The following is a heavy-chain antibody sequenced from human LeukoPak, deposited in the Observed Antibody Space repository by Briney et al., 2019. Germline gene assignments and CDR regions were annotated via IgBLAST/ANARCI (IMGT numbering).Heavy chain of an antibody. J-gene: IGHJ4*02. CDR1: GYTFTSYG. Sequence: ASVKVSCKASGYTFTSYGISWVRQAPGQGLEWMGWISAYNGNTNYAQKLQGRVTMTTDTSTSTAYMGLRSLRSDDTAVYYCARHKTAVSYCGGDCYSEGFDYWGQGTLVTVSS. V-gene: IGHV1-18*01. CDR3: ARHKTAVSYCGGDCYSEGFDY. CDR2: ISAYNGNT. D-gene: IGHD2-21*02.